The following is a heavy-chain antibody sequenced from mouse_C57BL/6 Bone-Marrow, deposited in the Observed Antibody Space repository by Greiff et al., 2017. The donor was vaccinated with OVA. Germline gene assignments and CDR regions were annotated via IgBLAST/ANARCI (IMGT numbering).Heavy chain of an antibody. CDR1: GYTFTSYG. CDR2: IYPRSGNT. J-gene: IGHJ2*01. V-gene: IGHV1-81*01. D-gene: IGHD1-1*01. CDR3: ARGLLRGDYFDY. Sequence: QVQLQQSGAELARPGASVTLSCKASGYTFTSYGISWVKQRTGQGLEWIGEIYPRSGNTYYNETFKGQATLTADKSSSTAYMELRSLTSEDSAVYFCARGLLRGDYFDYWGQGTTLTVSS.